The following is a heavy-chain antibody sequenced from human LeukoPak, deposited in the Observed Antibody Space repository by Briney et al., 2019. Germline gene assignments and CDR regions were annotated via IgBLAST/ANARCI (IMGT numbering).Heavy chain of an antibody. J-gene: IGHJ4*02. V-gene: IGHV1-18*04. D-gene: IGHD6-19*01. CDR3: ARSFMAVAATAYDY. CDR2: ISAFNGNS. Sequence: ASVTVTFKSSGYTFSSYSIGWVRQAPGQRPEWLGWISAFNGNSNYEPKFQGRVTVTTDTSTNTAYMELRSLRSDDTDVYYCARSFMAVAATAYDYWGQGPLVTVSS. CDR1: GYTFSSYS.